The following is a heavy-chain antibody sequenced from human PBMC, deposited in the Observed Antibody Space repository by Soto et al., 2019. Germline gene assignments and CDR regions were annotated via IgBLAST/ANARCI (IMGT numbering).Heavy chain of an antibody. J-gene: IGHJ4*02. D-gene: IGHD3-10*01. CDR1: GDTFTFYS. CDR2: INPILSMS. V-gene: IGHV1-69*02. Sequence: QVQLVQSGAEVKRPGSSVKVSCKASGDTFTFYSINWVRQAPGLGLEWMGRINPILSMSNYAQRFQGRVTMTADKSTSTAYMELSSLRSEDTAIYYCASSYGWGYRAFDYGGQGALVTVSS. CDR3: ASSYGWGYRAFDY.